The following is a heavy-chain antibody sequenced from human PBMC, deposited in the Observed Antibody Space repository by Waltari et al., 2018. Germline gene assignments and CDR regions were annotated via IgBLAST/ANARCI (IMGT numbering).Heavy chain of an antibody. J-gene: IGHJ4*02. Sequence: QVQLVQSGAEVKKPGASVKVSCKVSGYTLTELSMHWVRQAPGKGLEWMGWISAYNGNTNYAQKLQGRVTMTTDTSTSTAYMELRSLRSDDTAVYYCASGEYYFDYWGQGTLVTVSS. CDR2: ISAYNGNT. CDR3: ASGEYYFDY. CDR1: GYTLTELS. D-gene: IGHD6-6*01. V-gene: IGHV1-18*01.